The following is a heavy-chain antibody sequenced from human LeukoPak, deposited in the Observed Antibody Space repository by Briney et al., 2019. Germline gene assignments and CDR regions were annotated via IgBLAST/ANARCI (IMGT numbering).Heavy chain of an antibody. Sequence: GGSLRLSCAASGFTFSSYSMNWVRQAPGKGLEWVSAISGSGGSTYYADSVKGRFTISRDNSKNTLYLQMNSLRAEDTAVYYCAKARCSSTSCYFGWFDPWGQGTLVTVSS. CDR3: AKARCSSTSCYFGWFDP. J-gene: IGHJ5*02. V-gene: IGHV3-23*01. CDR1: GFTFSSYS. CDR2: ISGSGGST. D-gene: IGHD2-2*01.